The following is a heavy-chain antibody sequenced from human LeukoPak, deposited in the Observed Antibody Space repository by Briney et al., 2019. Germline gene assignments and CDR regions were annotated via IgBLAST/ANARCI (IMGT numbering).Heavy chain of an antibody. CDR2: ISGSGGST. V-gene: IGHV3-23*01. Sequence: GGSLILSCAASGFTFSSYAMSWVRQAPGKGLEWVSAISGSGGSTYYADSVKGRFTISRDNSKNTLYLQMNSLRAEDTAVYYCAKGYEYSSSWYAYWGQGTLVTVSS. CDR3: AKGYEYSSSWYAY. D-gene: IGHD6-13*01. J-gene: IGHJ4*02. CDR1: GFTFSSYA.